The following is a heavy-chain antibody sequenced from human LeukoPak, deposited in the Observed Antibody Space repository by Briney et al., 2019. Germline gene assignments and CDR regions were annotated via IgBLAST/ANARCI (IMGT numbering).Heavy chain of an antibody. CDR3: ARAGYCSGTSCYLEDYYYYGMDV. J-gene: IGHJ6*02. CDR2: INAGNGNT. D-gene: IGHD2-2*01. V-gene: IGHV1-3*01. CDR1: GYTFTSYA. Sequence: ASVKVSCKASGYTFTSYAMHWVRQAPGQRLEWMGWINAGNGNTKYSQKFQGRVTITRDTSASTAYMELSSLRSEDTAVYYCARAGYCSGTSCYLEDYYYYGMDVWGQGTTVTVSS.